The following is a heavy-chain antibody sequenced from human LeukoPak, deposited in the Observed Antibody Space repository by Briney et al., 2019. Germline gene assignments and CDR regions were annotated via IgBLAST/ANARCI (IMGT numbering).Heavy chain of an antibody. D-gene: IGHD5-18*01. CDR1: GGSISSGGYS. V-gene: IGHV4-30-2*01. CDR2: INHSGST. Sequence: SETLSLTCAVSGGSISSGGYSWSWIRQPPGKGLEWIGEINHSGSTNYNPSLKSRVTISVDTSKNQFSLKLSSVTAADTAVYYCARGGPRGYSYGYENDYWGQGTLVTVSS. CDR3: ARGGPRGYSYGYENDY. J-gene: IGHJ4*02.